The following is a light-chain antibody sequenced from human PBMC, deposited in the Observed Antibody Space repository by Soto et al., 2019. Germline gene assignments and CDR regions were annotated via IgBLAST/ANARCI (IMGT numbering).Light chain of an antibody. V-gene: IGKV3-20*01. CDR1: QSVSSN. CDR3: QQYGSSPGT. CDR2: GAS. J-gene: IGKJ1*01. Sequence: EIVMTQSPATLSVSPGERATLSCRAGQSVSSNLAWYQQKPGQAPRLLIFGASIRDTGIPDRFSGSGSGTDFTLTISRLESEDFAVYYCQQYGSSPGTFGQGTKVDIK.